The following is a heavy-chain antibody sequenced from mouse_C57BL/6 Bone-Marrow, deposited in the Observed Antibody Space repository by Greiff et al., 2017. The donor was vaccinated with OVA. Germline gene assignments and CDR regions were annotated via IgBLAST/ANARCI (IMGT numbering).Heavy chain of an antibody. CDR2: IRSKSNNYAT. J-gene: IGHJ1*03. Sequence: EVHLVESGGGLVQPKGSLKLSCAASGFSFNTYAMNWVRQAPGKGLEWVARIRSKSNNYATYYADSVKDRFTISRDDSESMLYLQMNNLKTEDTAMYYCVRRLIYDGYYEGYFDVWGTGTTVTVSS. CDR1: GFSFNTYA. V-gene: IGHV10-1*01. D-gene: IGHD2-3*01. CDR3: VRRLIYDGYYEGYFDV.